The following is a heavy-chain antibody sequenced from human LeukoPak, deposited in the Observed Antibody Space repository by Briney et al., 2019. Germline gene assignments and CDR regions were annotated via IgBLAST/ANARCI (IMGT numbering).Heavy chain of an antibody. CDR1: GFTFSNYW. Sequence: GGSLRLSCAASGFTFSNYWMTWDSQAPGKGLEWVANINRDGSERYYVDSVKGRFTISRDDAKSSLYLQMNSLRAEDTAVYYCARRNAMDVWGQGTTVIVFS. CDR3: ARRNAMDV. J-gene: IGHJ6*02. V-gene: IGHV3-7*03. CDR2: INRDGSER.